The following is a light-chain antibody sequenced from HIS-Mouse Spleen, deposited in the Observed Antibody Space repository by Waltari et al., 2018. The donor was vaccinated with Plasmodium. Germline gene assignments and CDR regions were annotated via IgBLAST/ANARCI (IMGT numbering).Light chain of an antibody. J-gene: IGLJ3*02. Sequence: QSALTQPASVSGSPGQSITISCTGTSSDVGSYNLVSWYQQHPGKAPKLMIYEGSKRHAGVSNRFSGAKSGNTAFLTISGLQAEDEADYYCCAYAGSSTDWVFGGGTKLTVL. V-gene: IGLV2-23*01. CDR2: EGS. CDR1: SSDVGSYNL. CDR3: CAYAGSSTDWV.